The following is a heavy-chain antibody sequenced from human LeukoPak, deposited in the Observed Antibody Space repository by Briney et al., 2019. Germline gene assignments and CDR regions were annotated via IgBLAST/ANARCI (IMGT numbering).Heavy chain of an antibody. D-gene: IGHD3-22*01. Sequence: SETLSLTYTVSGGPISSGYHWGWIRQPPGKGLEWIGSIYYSGTTYYNTSLKSRVIISVDTSKNQFSLKLSSVTAADTAVYYCASTPTYDSSGYNYWGQGTLVTVSS. J-gene: IGHJ4*02. V-gene: IGHV4-39*01. CDR3: ASTPTYDSSGYNY. CDR1: GGPISSGYH. CDR2: IYYSGTT.